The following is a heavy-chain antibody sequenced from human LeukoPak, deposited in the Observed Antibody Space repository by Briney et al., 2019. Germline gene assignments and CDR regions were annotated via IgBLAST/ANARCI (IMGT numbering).Heavy chain of an antibody. V-gene: IGHV3-9*01. D-gene: IGHD7-27*01. CDR3: ARDLWGLDDL. Sequence: GGSLRLSCAASGFTFDDYAMHWVRQAPGKGLEWVSGIGWNSGSIGYADSVRGRFTISRDNAKNSLYLKMNSVIAEDTAVYYCARDLWGLDDLWGRGTLVTVSS. J-gene: IGHJ2*01. CDR2: IGWNSGSI. CDR1: GFTFDDYA.